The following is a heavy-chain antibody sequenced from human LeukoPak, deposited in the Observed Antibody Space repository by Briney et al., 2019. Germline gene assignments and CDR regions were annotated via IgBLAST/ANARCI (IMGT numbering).Heavy chain of an antibody. V-gene: IGHV4-34*01. CDR2: INHSGST. CDR1: GGSFSGYY. CDR3: GGGKYYFYFDV. Sequence: SETLSLSCAAYGGSFSGYYWSWIRQPPGQGLEWIGGINHSGSTKYNPPHNSRSTISVDTSKNHTSLKQRSMTAADATADYYGGGKYYFYFDVWGKGTTVTVSS. J-gene: IGHJ6*03.